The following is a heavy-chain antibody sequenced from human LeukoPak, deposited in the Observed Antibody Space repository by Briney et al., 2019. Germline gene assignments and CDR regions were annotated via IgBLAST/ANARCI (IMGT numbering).Heavy chain of an antibody. CDR3: ARVEATISRWFDP. CDR1: GYTFSDYY. V-gene: IGHV3-11*04. CDR2: ISSSGSTI. Sequence: GGSLRLSCAASGYTFSDYYMSWIRQAPGKGLEWVSYISSSGSTIYYADSVKGRFTISRDNAKNSLYLQMNSLRAEDTAVYYCARVEATISRWFDPWGQGTLVTVSS. J-gene: IGHJ5*02. D-gene: IGHD5-24*01.